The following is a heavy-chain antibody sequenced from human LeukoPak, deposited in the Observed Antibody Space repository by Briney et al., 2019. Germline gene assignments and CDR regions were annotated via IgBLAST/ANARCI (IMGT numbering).Heavy chain of an antibody. CDR3: ARDRNGNYGRWGFDY. V-gene: IGHV3-64*04. J-gene: IGHJ4*02. CDR2: ISSNGGST. CDR1: GFTFSSYA. D-gene: IGHD4-17*01. Sequence: PGGSLRLSCSASGFTFSSYAMHWVRQAPGKGLEYVSAISSNGGSTYYADSVKGRFTISRDNSKNTLYLQMNSLRAEDTAVYYCARDRNGNYGRWGFDYWGQGTLVTVSS.